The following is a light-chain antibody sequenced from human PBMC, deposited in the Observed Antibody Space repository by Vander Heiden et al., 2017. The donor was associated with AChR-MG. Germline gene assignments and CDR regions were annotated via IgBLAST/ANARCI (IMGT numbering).Light chain of an antibody. CDR3: QQYNNDVT. Sequence: DVQMTQSPSTLSASIGDRVIITCRANQSISDWLAWYQQKPGKAPKLLIYKASNLDSGVPSRFSGSGAGIEFTLTINSLQPDDFATYYCQQYNNDVTFGPGTKVDVK. V-gene: IGKV1-5*03. CDR2: KAS. CDR1: QSISDW. J-gene: IGKJ3*01.